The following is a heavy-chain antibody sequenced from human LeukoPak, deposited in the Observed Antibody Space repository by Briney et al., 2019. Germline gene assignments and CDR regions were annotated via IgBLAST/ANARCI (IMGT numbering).Heavy chain of an antibody. CDR2: ISAYNGNT. CDR3: ARDRTYYYGSGSHWVDY. V-gene: IGHV1-18*01. Sequence: ASVKVSCKASGYTFTSYGISWVRQAPGQGLEWMGWISAYNGNTNYAQKLQGRVTMTTDTSTSTAYMELRSLRSDDTAVYYCARDRTYYYGSGSHWVDYWGQGTLVTVSS. D-gene: IGHD3-10*01. J-gene: IGHJ4*02. CDR1: GYTFTSYG.